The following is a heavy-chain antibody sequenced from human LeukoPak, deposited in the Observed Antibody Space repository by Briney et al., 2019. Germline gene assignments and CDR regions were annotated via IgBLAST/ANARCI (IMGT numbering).Heavy chain of an antibody. CDR1: GYTFTGYY. Sequence: ASVKVSCKASGYTFTGYYMHWVRQAPGQGLEWMGWINPNSGGTNYAQKFQGRVTMTRDTSISTAYMELSRLRSDDTAVYYCARDRAPLPRSYPDYWGQGTLVTVSS. V-gene: IGHV1-2*02. CDR3: ARDRAPLPRSYPDY. J-gene: IGHJ4*02. D-gene: IGHD1-26*01. CDR2: INPNSGGT.